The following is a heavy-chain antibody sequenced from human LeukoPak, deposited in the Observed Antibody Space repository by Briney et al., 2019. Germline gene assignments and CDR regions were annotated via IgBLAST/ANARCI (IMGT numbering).Heavy chain of an antibody. V-gene: IGHV1-18*04. D-gene: IGHD6-19*01. CDR3: ARAMGIAVNDAFDI. CDR2: ISAYNGNT. Sequence: GASVKVSCKASGYTFTGYYMHWVRQAPGQGLEWVGWISAYNGNTNYAQKLQGRVTMTTDTSTSTAYMELRSLRSDDTAVYYCARAMGIAVNDAFDIWGQGTMVTVSS. J-gene: IGHJ3*02. CDR1: GYTFTGYY.